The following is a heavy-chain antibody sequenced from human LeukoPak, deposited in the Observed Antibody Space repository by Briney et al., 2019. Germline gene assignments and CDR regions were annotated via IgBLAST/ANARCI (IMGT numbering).Heavy chain of an antibody. CDR3: ASGPGRDTAMVLFDY. CDR1: GGTFSSYA. CDR2: IIPILGIA. Sequence: SVKVSCKASGGTFSSYAISWVRQAPGQGLEWMGRIIPILGIANYAQKFQGRVTITADKSTSTANMELSSLRSEDTAVYYCASGPGRDTAMVLFDYWGQGTLVTVSS. D-gene: IGHD5-18*01. J-gene: IGHJ4*02. V-gene: IGHV1-69*04.